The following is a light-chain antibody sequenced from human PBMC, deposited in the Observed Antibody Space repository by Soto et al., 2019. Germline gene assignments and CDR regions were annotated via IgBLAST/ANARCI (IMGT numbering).Light chain of an antibody. CDR3: QKYNSAPLT. V-gene: IGKV1-27*01. CDR2: AAS. J-gene: IGKJ4*01. Sequence: DIQMPQAPSSLSASLGDRVTITCRASQGFGVYLAWFQQKPGNVPKLLIYAASTLQSGVPSRFSGSGSGTDFTLTISSLQPEDVANYYCQKYNSAPLTFGGGTKVEIK. CDR1: QGFGVY.